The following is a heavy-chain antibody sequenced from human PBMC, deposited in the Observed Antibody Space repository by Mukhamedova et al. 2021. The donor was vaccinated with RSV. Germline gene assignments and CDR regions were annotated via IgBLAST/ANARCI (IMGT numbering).Heavy chain of an antibody. CDR3: VKRFRTVATITGAAIDY. Sequence: GGTTYYADSVKGRFTISRDNSKNTLYLQMSSLRADDTAVYYCVKRFRTVATITGAAIDYWGQGTLVTVSS. CDR2: GGTT. D-gene: IGHD5-12*01. V-gene: IGHV3-64D*06. J-gene: IGHJ4*02.